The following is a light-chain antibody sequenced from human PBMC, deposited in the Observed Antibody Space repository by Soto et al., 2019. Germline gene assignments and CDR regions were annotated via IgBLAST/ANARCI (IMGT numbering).Light chain of an antibody. CDR3: QQYNNWPPWT. V-gene: IGKV3-15*01. J-gene: IGKJ1*01. CDR2: GAS. Sequence: EIVMTQSPATLSVSPGESATLSCRASQTVSSNLAWYQQKPGQAPRRLIYGASTRATGMPARFSGSGSGTEYTLTISSLQSEDFAVYYCQQYNNWPPWTFGQGTKVEVK. CDR1: QTVSSN.